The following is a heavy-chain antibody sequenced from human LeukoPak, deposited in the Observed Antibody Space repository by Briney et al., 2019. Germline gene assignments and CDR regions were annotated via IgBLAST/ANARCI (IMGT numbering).Heavy chain of an antibody. Sequence: SETLCLSCAVSGGSISSYYWSWIRQPAGKGLEWIGLIYTSGSTNYNPSLKSRVTMSVDTSKNQFSLKLSSVTAADTAVYYCASGDGRYPLDYWGQGTLVTVSS. J-gene: IGHJ4*02. CDR1: GGSISSYY. V-gene: IGHV4-4*07. D-gene: IGHD2-21*02. CDR2: IYTSGST. CDR3: ASGDGRYPLDY.